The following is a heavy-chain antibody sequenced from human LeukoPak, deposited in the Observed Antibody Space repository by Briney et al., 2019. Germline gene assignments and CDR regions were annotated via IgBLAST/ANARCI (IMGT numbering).Heavy chain of an antibody. CDR2: IEGGESST. J-gene: IGHJ4*02. CDR1: GFTFSLYW. D-gene: IGHD4-11*01. V-gene: IGHV3-74*01. Sequence: GGFLRLSCAASGFTFSLYWMHWVRQAPGKGLVWVSRIEGGESSTNYADFVKGRFTISRDNAKNTVYLQMNSLRAEDTAIYYCARVLADYNNPLDYWGQGTLVTVSS. CDR3: ARVLADYNNPLDY.